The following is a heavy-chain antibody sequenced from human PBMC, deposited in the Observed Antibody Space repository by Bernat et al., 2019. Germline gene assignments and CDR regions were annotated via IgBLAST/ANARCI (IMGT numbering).Heavy chain of an antibody. D-gene: IGHD6-13*01. CDR2: ISYDGSNK. J-gene: IGHJ4*02. Sequence: QVQLVESGGGVVQPGRSLRLSCAASGFTFSSYAMHWVRQAPGKGLEWVAVISYDGSNKYYADSVKGLFTISRDNSKNTLYLQMNSLRAEDTAVYYCAREEQQLVLLGFDYWGQGTLVTVSS. CDR3: AREEQQLVLLGFDY. CDR1: GFTFSSYA. V-gene: IGHV3-30-3*01.